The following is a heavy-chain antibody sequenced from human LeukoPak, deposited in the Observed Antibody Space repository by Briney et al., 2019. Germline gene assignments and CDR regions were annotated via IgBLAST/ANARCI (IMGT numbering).Heavy chain of an antibody. CDR2: IIPILDIA. CDR1: GSTSSSDA. Sequence: SVKVSCKASGSTSSSDAISWVRQAPGQGLEWMGRIIPILDIANYAQRFQGRVTITADKSTGTVYMELSSLSSEDTAVYYCAGSTIPPATDYDYWGQGTLVTVSS. J-gene: IGHJ4*02. V-gene: IGHV1-69*04. D-gene: IGHD1-26*01. CDR3: AGSTIPPATDYDY.